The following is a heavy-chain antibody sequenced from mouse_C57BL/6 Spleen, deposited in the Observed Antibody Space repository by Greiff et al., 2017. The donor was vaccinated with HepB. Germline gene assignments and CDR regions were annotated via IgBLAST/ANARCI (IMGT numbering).Heavy chain of an antibody. V-gene: IGHV2-9-1*01. D-gene: IGHD2-5*01. CDR1: GFSLTSYA. CDR3: ARNGNYSNYDLPWFAY. Sequence: QVQLQQSGPGLVAPSQSLSITCTVSGFSLTSYAISWVRQPPGKGLEWLGGIWTGGGTNYNSALKSRLSISKDNSKSQVFLKMNSLQTDDTARYYFARNGNYSNYDLPWFAYWGQGTLVTVSA. J-gene: IGHJ3*01. CDR2: IWTGGGT.